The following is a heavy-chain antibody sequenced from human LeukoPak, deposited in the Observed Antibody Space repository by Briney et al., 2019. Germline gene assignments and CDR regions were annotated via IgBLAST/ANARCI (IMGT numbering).Heavy chain of an antibody. CDR3: ARVESTMIVPGAFDI. CDR1: GGSISSYY. J-gene: IGHJ3*02. V-gene: IGHV4-4*07. Sequence: SETLSLTCTVSGGSISSYYWSWIRQPAGKGLEWIGRIYTSGSTNYNPSLKSRVTMSVDTSKNQFSLKLSSVTAADTAVYYCARVESTMIVPGAFDIWGQGTMVTVSS. D-gene: IGHD3-22*01. CDR2: IYTSGST.